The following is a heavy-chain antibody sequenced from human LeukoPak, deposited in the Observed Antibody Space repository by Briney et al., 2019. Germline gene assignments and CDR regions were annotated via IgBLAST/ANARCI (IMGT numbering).Heavy chain of an antibody. J-gene: IGHJ4*02. CDR1: GGSISSGGYS. V-gene: IGHV4-30-2*01. CDR3: ARGLGDTAMVSGSLGY. Sequence: PSETLSLTCTVSGGSISSGGYSWSWIRQPPGKGLEWIGYIYHSGSTNYNPSLKSRVTISVDKSKNQFSLKLSSVTAADTAVYYCARGLGDTAMVSGSLGYWGQGTLVTVSS. D-gene: IGHD5-18*01. CDR2: IYHSGST.